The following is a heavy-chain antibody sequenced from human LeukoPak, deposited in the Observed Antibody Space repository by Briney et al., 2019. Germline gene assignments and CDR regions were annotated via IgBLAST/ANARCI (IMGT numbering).Heavy chain of an antibody. Sequence: GGSLRLSCAASGFTFSSYSMNWVRQAPGKGLEWVANIKQDGSEKYYVDSVKGRFTISRDNAKNSLYLQMNSLRAEDTAVYYCARDLAGTTVGFDPWGQGTLVTVSS. CDR1: GFTFSSYS. D-gene: IGHD1-7*01. V-gene: IGHV3-7*01. CDR2: IKQDGSEK. CDR3: ARDLAGTTVGFDP. J-gene: IGHJ5*02.